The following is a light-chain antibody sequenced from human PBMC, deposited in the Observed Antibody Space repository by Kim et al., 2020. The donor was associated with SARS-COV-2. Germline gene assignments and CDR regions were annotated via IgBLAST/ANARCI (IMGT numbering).Light chain of an antibody. CDR2: DTS. Sequence: GERATLHCRACQRINKFLAWYQHKPGQAPRLRIYDTSNRATGIPARFRGSGSGADFTLTISSLEPEDFAVYYCQQRSDWPLTFGGGTKVDIK. J-gene: IGKJ4*01. V-gene: IGKV3-11*01. CDR3: QQRSDWPLT. CDR1: QRINKF.